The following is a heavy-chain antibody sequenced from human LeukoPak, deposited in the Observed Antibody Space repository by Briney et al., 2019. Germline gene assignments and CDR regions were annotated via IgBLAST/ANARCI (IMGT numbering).Heavy chain of an antibody. CDR1: GYSISSGYF. J-gene: IGHJ5*02. CDR3: ARAYSSSWYFNWFDP. CDR2: IYHSGST. Sequence: SETLSLTCTVSGYSISSGYFWGWIRRPPGKGLEWIGTIYHSGSTYYNASLESRVTISVDTSKNQFSLKLSSVTAADTAVYYCARAYSSSWYFNWFDPWGQGTLVTVSS. V-gene: IGHV4-38-2*02. D-gene: IGHD6-13*01.